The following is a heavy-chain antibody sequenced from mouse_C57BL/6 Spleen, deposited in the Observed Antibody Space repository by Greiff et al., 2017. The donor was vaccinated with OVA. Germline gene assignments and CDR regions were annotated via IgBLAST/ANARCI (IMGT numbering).Heavy chain of an antibody. Sequence: QVQLQQPGAELVRPGSSVKLSCKASGYTFTSYWMDWVKQRPGQGLEWIGNIYPSDSETHYNQKFKDKATLTVDKSSSTAYMQLSSLASEDSAVYYCARRYINYCYAMDDWGQGTSVTVAT. D-gene: IGHD2-5*01. CDR1: GYTFTSYW. CDR2: IYPSDSET. V-gene: IGHV1-61*01. CDR3: ARRYINYCYAMDD. J-gene: IGHJ4*01.